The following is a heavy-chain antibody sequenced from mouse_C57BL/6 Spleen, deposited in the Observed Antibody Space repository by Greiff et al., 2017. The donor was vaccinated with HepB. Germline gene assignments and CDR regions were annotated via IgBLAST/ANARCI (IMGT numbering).Heavy chain of an antibody. CDR1: GYSITSGYD. D-gene: IGHD2-3*01. J-gene: IGHJ1*03. CDR2: ISYSGST. Sequence: EVQLQQSGPGMVKPSQSLSLTCTVTGYSITSGYDWHWIRHFPGNKLEWMGYISYSGSTNYNPSLKSRISITHDTSKNHFFLKLNSVTTEDTATYYCAREEIYDGYNWYFDVWGTGTTVTVSS. CDR3: AREEIYDGYNWYFDV. V-gene: IGHV3-1*01.